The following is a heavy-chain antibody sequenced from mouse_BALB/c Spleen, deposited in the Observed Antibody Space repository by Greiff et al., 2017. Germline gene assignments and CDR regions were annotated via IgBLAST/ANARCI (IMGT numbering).Heavy chain of an antibody. J-gene: IGHJ2*01. CDR1: GYTFTSYV. V-gene: IGHV1-14*01. Sequence: EVQLQQSGPELVKPGASVKMSCKASGYTFTSYVMHWVKQKPGQGLEWIGYINPYNDGTKYNEKFKGKATLTSDKSSSTAYMELSSLTSEDSAVYYCARPLTTVVEVFDYWGQGTTRTVSS. CDR2: INPYNDGT. D-gene: IGHD1-1*01. CDR3: ARPLTTVVEVFDY.